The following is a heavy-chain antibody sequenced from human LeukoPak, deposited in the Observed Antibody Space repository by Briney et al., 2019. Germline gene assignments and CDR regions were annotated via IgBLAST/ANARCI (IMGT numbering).Heavy chain of an antibody. Sequence: SETLSLTCTVSGGSISSYYSRWIRQPPGKGLEWLGYIYYSGSTNDNPSLKSRVTISVDTSKNQFSLKLSSVTAADTAVYYCARDDYGDYVRAFDIWGQGTMVTVSS. J-gene: IGHJ3*02. V-gene: IGHV4-59*01. D-gene: IGHD4-17*01. CDR1: GGSISSYY. CDR2: IYYSGST. CDR3: ARDDYGDYVRAFDI.